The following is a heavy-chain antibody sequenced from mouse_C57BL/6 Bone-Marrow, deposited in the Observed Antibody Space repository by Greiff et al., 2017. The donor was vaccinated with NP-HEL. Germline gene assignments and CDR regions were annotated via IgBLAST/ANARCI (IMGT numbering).Heavy chain of an antibody. D-gene: IGHD1-1*01. Sequence: QVQLQQSGAELVKPGASVKLSCKASGYTFTSYWMQWVKQRPGQGLEWIGEIDPSDSYTNYHQKFKGKATLTVDTTSSTAYMQLSSLTAEDSAVYYCAREYYGSTGFAYWGQGTLVTVSA. V-gene: IGHV1-50*01. CDR1: GYTFTSYW. J-gene: IGHJ3*01. CDR3: AREYYGSTGFAY. CDR2: IDPSDSYT.